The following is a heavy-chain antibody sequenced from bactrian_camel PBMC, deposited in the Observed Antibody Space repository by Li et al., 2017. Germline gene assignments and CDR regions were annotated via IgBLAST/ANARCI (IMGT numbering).Heavy chain of an antibody. V-gene: IGHV3S53*01. Sequence: VESGGGSVQAGGSLRLSCALSGRTYSRHCMGWFRQAPGKGREKVAAIFTSDDSTDYADDVKGRFTLSRDDSKVTVYLQMNNLKPEDTAMYYCAADKTPREVRGGRCWGNYRGQGTQVTVS. CDR2: FTSDDST. D-gene: IGHD1*01. J-gene: IGHJ4*01. CDR3: AADKTPREVRGGRCWGNY. CDR1: GRTYSRHC.